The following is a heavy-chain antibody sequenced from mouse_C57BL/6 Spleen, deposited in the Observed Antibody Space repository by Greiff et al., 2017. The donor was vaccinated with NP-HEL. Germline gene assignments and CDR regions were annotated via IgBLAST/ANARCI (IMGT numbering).Heavy chain of an antibody. V-gene: IGHV1-26*01. CDR3: ARGPLPLYGSSYYWYFDV. D-gene: IGHD1-1*01. CDR2: INPNNGGT. J-gene: IGHJ1*03. CDR1: GYTFTDYY. Sequence: EVQLQQSGPELVKPGASVKISCKASGYTFTDYYMNWVKQSHGKSLEWIGDINPNNGGTSYNQKFKGKATLTVDKSSSTAYMELRSLTSEDSAVYYCARGPLPLYGSSYYWYFDVWGTGTTVTVSS.